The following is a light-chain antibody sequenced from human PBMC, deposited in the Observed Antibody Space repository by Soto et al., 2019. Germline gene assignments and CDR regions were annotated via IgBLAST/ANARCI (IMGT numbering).Light chain of an antibody. Sequence: DIQMTQSPSSLSASVGNRVSISCRASQGITNHLAWYQQKPGKAPKVLIFDASSLESGVPSRFSGSGSGTEFTLTISSLQPDDFATYYCQQYNSYPITFGQGTRLE. J-gene: IGKJ5*01. V-gene: IGKV1-16*01. CDR3: QQYNSYPIT. CDR1: QGITNH. CDR2: DAS.